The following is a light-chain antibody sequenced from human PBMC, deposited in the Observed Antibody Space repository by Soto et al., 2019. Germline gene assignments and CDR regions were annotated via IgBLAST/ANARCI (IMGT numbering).Light chain of an antibody. CDR3: SSYTSNSTPYV. J-gene: IGLJ1*01. Sequence: QSALAQPASVSGSPGQSITISCTGTSSDVGNYNYVSWYQQHPGKVPKVMIYEVSNRPSGVSNRFSGSKSGNTASLTISGLQAEDEADYYCSSYTSNSTPYVSGTGTKVTVL. CDR2: EVS. CDR1: SSDVGNYNY. V-gene: IGLV2-14*01.